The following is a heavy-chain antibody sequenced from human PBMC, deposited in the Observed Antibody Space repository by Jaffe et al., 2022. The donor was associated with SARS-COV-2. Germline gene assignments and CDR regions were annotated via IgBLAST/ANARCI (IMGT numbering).Heavy chain of an antibody. J-gene: IGHJ6*02. CDR3: TRFVGYYGMDV. CDR1: GFTFSGSA. V-gene: IGHV3-73*01. CDR2: IRSKANSYAT. Sequence: EVQLVESGGGLVQPGGSLKLSCAASGFTFSGSAMHWVRQASGKGLEWVGRIRSKANSYATAYAASVKGRFTISRDDSKNTAYLQMNSLKTEDTAVYYCTRFVGYYGMDVWGQGTTVTVSS. D-gene: IGHD3-16*01.